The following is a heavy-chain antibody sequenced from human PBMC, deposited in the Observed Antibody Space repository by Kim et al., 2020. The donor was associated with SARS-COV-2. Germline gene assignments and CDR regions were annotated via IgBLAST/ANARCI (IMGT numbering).Heavy chain of an antibody. CDR2: MYYTGTT. CDR1: GGSITSYY. J-gene: IGHJ5*01. V-gene: IGHV4-59*08. CDR3: ARHTHYNAWTSYFDY. D-gene: IGHD3-3*01. Sequence: SETLSLTCTVSGGSITSYYWSWIRQPPGKGLEWIGYMYYTGTTNYSPSLKSRVTISVDTSKNQFSLKLTSVTAADTAVYYCARHTHYNAWTSYFDYW.